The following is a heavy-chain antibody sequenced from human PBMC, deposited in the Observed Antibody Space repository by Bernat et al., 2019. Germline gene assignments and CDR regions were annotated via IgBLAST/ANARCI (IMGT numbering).Heavy chain of an antibody. CDR3: ARDHTEMATGELDY. CDR1: GGSISSSNW. V-gene: IGHV4-4*02. Sequence: QVQLQESGPGLVKPSGTLSLTCAVAGGSISSSNWWSGVRQPPGKGLEWIGESYQSGSTNYNPSLKSRVTISVDKSKNQFSLKLSSVTAADTAVYYCARDHTEMATGELDYWGQGTLVTVSS. CDR2: SYQSGST. J-gene: IGHJ4*02. D-gene: IGHD5-24*01.